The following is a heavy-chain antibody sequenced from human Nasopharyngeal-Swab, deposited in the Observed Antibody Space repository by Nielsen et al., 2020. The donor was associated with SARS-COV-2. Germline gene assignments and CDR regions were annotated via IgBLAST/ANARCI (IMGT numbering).Heavy chain of an antibody. V-gene: IGHV3-23*01. D-gene: IGHD2-15*01. CDR2: MSGRGEKT. J-gene: IGHJ4*02. CDR1: GFTFTSYA. Sequence: GGSLRLSCAASGFTFTSYAMNWVRHAPGKGLEWVSGMSGRGEKTYYADSVKGRFTISRDNSKNTLYLQMNSLRAEDTALYFCAKDKVVETGRGFDYWGQGTLVTVSS. CDR3: AKDKVVETGRGFDY.